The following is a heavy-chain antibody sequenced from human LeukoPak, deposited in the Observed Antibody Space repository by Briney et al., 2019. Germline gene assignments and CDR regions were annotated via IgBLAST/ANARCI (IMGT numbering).Heavy chain of an antibody. V-gene: IGHV3-7*01. D-gene: IGHD6-19*01. CDR3: AVSRGEQWLVSYYYYYLDV. CDR2: IKQDGSEK. J-gene: IGHJ6*03. CDR1: GFTFSSYW. Sequence: PGGSLRLSCAASGFTFSSYWMSWVRQAPGKGLEWVANIKQDGSEKYYVDSVKGRFTISRDNAKNSLYLQMNSLRAEDTAVYYCAVSRGEQWLVSYYYYYLDVWGKGTTVTVSS.